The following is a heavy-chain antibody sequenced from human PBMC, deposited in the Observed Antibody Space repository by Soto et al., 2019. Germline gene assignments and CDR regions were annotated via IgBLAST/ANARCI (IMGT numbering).Heavy chain of an antibody. CDR1: GGSISSYY. CDR2: IYYSGST. Sequence: PSETLSLTCTVSGGSISSYYWIWLRQPPGKGLEWIGYIYYSGSTYYNPSLKSRVTISVDTSKNQFSLKLSSVTAADTAVYYYARDKYDFWSGYYPGYYYYGMDVWGQGTTVTVSS. D-gene: IGHD3-3*01. J-gene: IGHJ6*02. CDR3: ARDKYDFWSGYYPGYYYYGMDV. V-gene: IGHV4-59*12.